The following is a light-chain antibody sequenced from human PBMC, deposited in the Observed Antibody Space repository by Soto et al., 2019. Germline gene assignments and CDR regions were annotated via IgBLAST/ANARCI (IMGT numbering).Light chain of an antibody. CDR3: QQHSSWPPLT. Sequence: IVMTQSPATLSVSPGERATLSCRASQSLSNNLAWYQQKPGQAPRLLIYGASTRATGIPARFSGSGSGTEFTLTISSLQSEDFAVYYCQQHSSWPPLTFGGGTKVEIK. CDR2: GAS. CDR1: QSLSNN. J-gene: IGKJ4*01. V-gene: IGKV3-15*01.